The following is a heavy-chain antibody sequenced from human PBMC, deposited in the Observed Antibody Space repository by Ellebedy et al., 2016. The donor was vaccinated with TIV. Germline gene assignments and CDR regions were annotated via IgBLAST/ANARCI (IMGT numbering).Heavy chain of an antibody. CDR2: IRSTGDST. D-gene: IGHD5-12*01. Sequence: GESLKISSAASGFTFSSYSMTWVRQAPGKGLEWVSGIRSTGDSTWYADSVKGRFTISRDNAKSTLYLQMNNLRAEDTAVYYCAKVAVATIRHGMDVWGQGTTVTVSS. J-gene: IGHJ6*02. CDR3: AKVAVATIRHGMDV. CDR1: GFTFSSYS. V-gene: IGHV3-23*01.